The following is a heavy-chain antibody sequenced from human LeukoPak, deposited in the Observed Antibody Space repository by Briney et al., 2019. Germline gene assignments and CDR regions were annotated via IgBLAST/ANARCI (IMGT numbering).Heavy chain of an antibody. CDR2: IDGGGGST. Sequence: GRSLRLSCTASGFAFSSYAMSWVRQAPGVGLEWVSAIDGGGGSTWHADSVKGRFTISRDNSKNTLYMQMNSLRAEDTAVYYCAKDFYDNSGSRYDYWGQGTLVTVSS. CDR3: AKDFYDNSGSRYDY. J-gene: IGHJ4*02. CDR1: GFAFSSYA. D-gene: IGHD3-22*01. V-gene: IGHV3-23*01.